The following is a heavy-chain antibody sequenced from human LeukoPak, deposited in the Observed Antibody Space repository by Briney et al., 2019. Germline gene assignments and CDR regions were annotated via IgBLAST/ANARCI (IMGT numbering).Heavy chain of an antibody. CDR2: ISGSGGST. CDR3: AKDGNRYYDFWSGYPGAPSDY. J-gene: IGHJ4*02. Sequence: GGSLRLSCAASGFTFSSYAMSWVRQAPGKGLEWVSAISGSGGSTYYADSVKGRFTISRDNSKNSLYLQMNSLRAEDTAVYYCAKDGNRYYDFWSGYPGAPSDYWGQGTLVTVSS. D-gene: IGHD3-3*01. V-gene: IGHV3-23*01. CDR1: GFTFSSYA.